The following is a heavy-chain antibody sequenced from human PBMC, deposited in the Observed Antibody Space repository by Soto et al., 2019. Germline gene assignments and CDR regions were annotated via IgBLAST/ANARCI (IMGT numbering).Heavy chain of an antibody. Sequence: GGSLRLSCAASGFRFSNCGMHWVRQAPGKGLEWVAAISFDGSDKYYSESVKGRFTISRDNSKNTLFLQMNSLRVEDTAVYYCVKGSEVARQELDYWGQGTLVTVSS. CDR1: GFRFSNCG. J-gene: IGHJ4*02. D-gene: IGHD2-15*01. CDR2: ISFDGSDK. V-gene: IGHV3-30*18. CDR3: VKGSEVARQELDY.